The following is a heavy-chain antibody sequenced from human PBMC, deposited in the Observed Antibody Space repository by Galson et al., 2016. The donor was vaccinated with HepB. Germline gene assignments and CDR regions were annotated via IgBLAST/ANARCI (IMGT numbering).Heavy chain of an antibody. CDR2: IYYSGST. CDR1: GGSVSSGSYY. D-gene: IGHD6-13*01. V-gene: IGHV4-61*01. J-gene: IGHJ5*02. Sequence: SETLSLTCTVSGGSVSSGSYYWSWIRQPPGKGLQWTGYIYYSGSTNYNPSLKSRVTISVDTSKNQFSLKLTSVTAADTAFYYCAREEERQLVRRFDPWGQGTLVTVSS. CDR3: AREEERQLVRRFDP.